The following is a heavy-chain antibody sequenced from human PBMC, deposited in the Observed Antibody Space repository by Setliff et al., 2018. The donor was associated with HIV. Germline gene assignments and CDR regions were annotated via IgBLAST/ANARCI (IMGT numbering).Heavy chain of an antibody. CDR2: IIPMFGTR. J-gene: IGHJ3*02. CDR1: GGTFSSYA. D-gene: IGHD1-26*01. Sequence: VASVKVSCKASGGTFSSYAINWVRQAPGQGLEWMGGIIPMFGTRNYAQKFQGRVKITTDESTSTAYMELSSLRSEETARYYCARGQSQGYAYSGSYGAVDIWGQGTMVTVSS. V-gene: IGHV1-69*05. CDR3: ARGQSQGYAYSGSYGAVDI.